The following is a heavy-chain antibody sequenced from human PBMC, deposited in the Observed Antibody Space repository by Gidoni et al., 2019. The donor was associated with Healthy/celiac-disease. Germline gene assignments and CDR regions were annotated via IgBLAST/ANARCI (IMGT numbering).Heavy chain of an antibody. CDR1: GYSFTSYW. CDR2: IYPGDSDT. J-gene: IGHJ4*02. Sequence: EVQLVQSGAEVKKPGESLKISCKGSGYSFTSYWIGRVRQMPGKGLEWMGLIYPGDSDTRYSPSFQGQVTISADKSISTAYLQWSSLKASDTAMYYCARPFPFYGDYEEPTGYYFDYWGQGTLVTVSS. V-gene: IGHV5-51*01. CDR3: ARPFPFYGDYEEPTGYYFDY. D-gene: IGHD4-17*01.